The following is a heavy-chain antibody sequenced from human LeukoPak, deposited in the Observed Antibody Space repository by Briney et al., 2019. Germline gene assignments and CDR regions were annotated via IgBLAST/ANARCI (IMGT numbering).Heavy chain of an antibody. CDR3: AGDGEHNWFDP. J-gene: IGHJ5*02. V-gene: IGHV1-46*01. Sequence: ASVKVSCKASGYTFTSYYMHWVRQAPGQGLEWMGIINPSGGSTSYAQKFRGRVTMTRDTSTSTVYMELSSLRSEDTAVYYCAGDGEHNWFDPWGQGTLVTVSS. CDR2: INPSGGST. CDR1: GYTFTSYY.